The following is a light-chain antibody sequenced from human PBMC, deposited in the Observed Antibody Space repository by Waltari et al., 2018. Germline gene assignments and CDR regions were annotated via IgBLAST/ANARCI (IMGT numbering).Light chain of an antibody. J-gene: IGKJ1*01. CDR1: QRISKY. CDR2: DAS. V-gene: IGKV3-20*01. Sequence: EIMLTQSPGTLSLSPGERATLSCRASQRISKYLAWYQQKPVQAPRLLIDDASIRATGSPDRVSGSGYGTDFILTISRLEADAYAVYYCQKYGSLPGTFGRGTKVEIK. CDR3: QKYGSLPGT.